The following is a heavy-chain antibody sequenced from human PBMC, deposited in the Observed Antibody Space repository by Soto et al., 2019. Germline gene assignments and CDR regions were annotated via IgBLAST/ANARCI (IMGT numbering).Heavy chain of an antibody. CDR2: IIPTFGTA. Sequence: SVKVSCKASGGTFSSYAISWVRQAPGQGLEWMGGIIPTFGTANYAQKFQGRVTITADKSTSTAYMELSSLRSEDTAVYYCARGGDGYNGYFDYWGQGTLVTVSS. V-gene: IGHV1-69*06. CDR1: GGTFSSYA. D-gene: IGHD5-12*01. CDR3: ARGGDGYNGYFDY. J-gene: IGHJ4*02.